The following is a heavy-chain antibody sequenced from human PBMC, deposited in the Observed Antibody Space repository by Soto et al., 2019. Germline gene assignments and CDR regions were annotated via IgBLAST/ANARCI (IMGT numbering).Heavy chain of an antibody. J-gene: IGHJ4*02. Sequence: QVPLQESGPGLVKPSETLSPTCTVSGDSINFYHWTWIRQPPGKGLEWMGYIYYTGSTNYNPSLKWRVSISVDTSKNQFSLKLSSVTAADTAVYYCARVARTGQYYFDFWGQGALVTVSS. CDR1: GDSINFYH. CDR3: ARVARTGQYYFDF. CDR2: IYYTGST. D-gene: IGHD1-1*01. V-gene: IGHV4-59*01.